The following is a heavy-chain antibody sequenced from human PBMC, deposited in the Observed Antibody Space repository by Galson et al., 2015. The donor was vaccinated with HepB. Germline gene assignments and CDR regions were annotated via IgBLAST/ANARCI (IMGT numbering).Heavy chain of an antibody. CDR2: ILHDGSNK. CDR3: ARERGSSWYSSLDY. Sequence: SVRLSCEASGFTFSSYGMHWVRQAPGQGLEWVGVILHDGSNKNYAHSVKGRFTISTDNSKNTLYLQMNRLRAEDTAVYYCARERGSSWYSSLDYWGQGTLVTVSS. V-gene: IGHV3-33*01. J-gene: IGHJ4*02. D-gene: IGHD6-13*01. CDR1: GFTFSSYG.